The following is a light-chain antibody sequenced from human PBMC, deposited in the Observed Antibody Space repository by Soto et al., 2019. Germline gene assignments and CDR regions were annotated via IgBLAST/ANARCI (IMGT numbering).Light chain of an antibody. CDR1: QSVSQY. J-gene: IGKJ3*01. Sequence: EIVLTQSPGTLSWSLGERATLSCRASQSVSQYLAWYQQKPGQAPRLLIYGASSRANGIPDRFSGSGSGTDFTLTINGLEPEDLAVYYCQQYATSARLTFGPGTNVDI. CDR3: QQYATSARLT. CDR2: GAS. V-gene: IGKV3-20*01.